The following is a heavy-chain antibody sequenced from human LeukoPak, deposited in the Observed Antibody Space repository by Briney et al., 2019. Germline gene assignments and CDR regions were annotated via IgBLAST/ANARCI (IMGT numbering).Heavy chain of an antibody. Sequence: GGSLRLSCAASGFTFSSYSMNWVRQAPGKGLEWVSYISSSSSTIYYADSVKGRFTISRDNAKNSLYLQMNSLRAEDTAVYYCARVEMATTFDYWGQGTLGTVSS. CDR1: GFTFSSYS. CDR3: ARVEMATTFDY. J-gene: IGHJ4*02. V-gene: IGHV3-48*04. D-gene: IGHD5-24*01. CDR2: ISSSSSTI.